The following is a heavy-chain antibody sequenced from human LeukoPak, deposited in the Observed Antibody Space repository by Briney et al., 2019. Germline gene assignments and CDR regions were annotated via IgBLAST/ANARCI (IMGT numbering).Heavy chain of an antibody. CDR3: ARVKLTTWIQLWLRAFDI. CDR2: VNHSGST. CDR1: GGSFSGYY. J-gene: IGHJ3*02. Sequence: SETLSLTCAVYGGSFSGYYWSWIRQPPGKGLEWIGEVNHSGSTNYNPSLKSRVTISVDTSKNQFSLKLSSVTAADTAVYYCARVKLTTWIQLWLRAFDIWGQGTMVTVSS. V-gene: IGHV4-34*01. D-gene: IGHD5-18*01.